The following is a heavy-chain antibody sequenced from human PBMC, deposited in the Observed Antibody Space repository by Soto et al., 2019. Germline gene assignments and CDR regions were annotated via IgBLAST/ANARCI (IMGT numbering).Heavy chain of an antibody. CDR3: ASDYNAYQRQHVFDI. J-gene: IGHJ3*02. CDR2: INPSGAST. CDR1: GYSFNSYY. V-gene: IGHV1-46*02. Sequence: QVQLVQSGAEVKKPGASVKVACKASGYSFNSYYMHWVRQAPGQGPEGMGVINPSGASTSYAQKFQGRVTMTRDTSTSTVYMELSSLRSEDTALYYCASDYNAYQRQHVFDIWGQGTLVTVSS. D-gene: IGHD3-10*01.